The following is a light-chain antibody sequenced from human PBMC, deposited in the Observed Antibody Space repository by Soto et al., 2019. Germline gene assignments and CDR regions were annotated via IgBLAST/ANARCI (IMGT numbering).Light chain of an antibody. CDR2: GVS. V-gene: IGLV2-14*01. J-gene: IGLJ3*02. CDR3: TSYTSSSTLRV. CDR1: SNDVGGYNY. Sequence: QSVLTQPASVSGSPGQSITISCTGTSNDVGGYNYVSWYQQHPGKAPKLIIYGVSNRPSGVSNRFSASKSGNTASLTISGLQAEDEADYYCTSYTSSSTLRVFGGGTKLTVL.